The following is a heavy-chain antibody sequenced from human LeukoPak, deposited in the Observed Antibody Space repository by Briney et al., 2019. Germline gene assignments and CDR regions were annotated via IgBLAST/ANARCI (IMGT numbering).Heavy chain of an antibody. CDR2: LSSGGINK. V-gene: IGHV3-30*03. J-gene: IGHJ3*01. CDR3: AGGISATGGG. CDR1: GFTFSTYG. D-gene: IGHD6-13*01. Sequence: GGSLRLSCAASGFTFSTYGIHWVRQAPGKGLEWVGLLSSGGINKHYADSVKGRFIISRDNSMNTLYLQMNSLGVEDTAVYYCAGGISATGGGWGQGTMVTVSS.